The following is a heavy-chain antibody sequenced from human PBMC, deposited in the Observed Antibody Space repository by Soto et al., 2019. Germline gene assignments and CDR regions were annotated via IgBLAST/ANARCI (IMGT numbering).Heavy chain of an antibody. J-gene: IGHJ3*01. D-gene: IGHD6-13*01. CDR2: IVPMLGTT. CDR1: GDTFNSYG. V-gene: IGHV1-69*01. Sequence: QVQLVQSGPELKKPGSSVKVSCKAPGDTFNSYGISWLRQAPGQGLAWMGGIVPMLGTTNLALKFEDRVTITADELTTTVYMEIRGLTSEDTAVYYCARDLADVHLWDAFDVWGHGTRVTVSS. CDR3: ARDLADVHLWDAFDV.